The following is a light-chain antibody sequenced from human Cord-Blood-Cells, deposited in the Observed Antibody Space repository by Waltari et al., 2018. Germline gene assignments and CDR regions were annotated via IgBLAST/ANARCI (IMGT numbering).Light chain of an antibody. Sequence: QSALTQPPSASGSPGQSVTISCTGTISDGGGYNDVSWYQQHPGKAPKLMIYEVSKRPSGVPDRFSGSKSGNTASLTVSGLQAEDEADYYCSSYAGSNNVVFGGGTKLTVL. CDR2: EVS. J-gene: IGLJ2*01. CDR1: ISDGGGYND. V-gene: IGLV2-8*01. CDR3: SSYAGSNNVV.